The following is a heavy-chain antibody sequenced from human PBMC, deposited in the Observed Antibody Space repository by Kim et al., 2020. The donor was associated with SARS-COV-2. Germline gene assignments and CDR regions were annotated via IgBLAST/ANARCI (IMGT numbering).Heavy chain of an antibody. CDR1: GYTFTSYA. V-gene: IGHV7-4-1*02. D-gene: IGHD6-19*01. CDR2: INTNTGNP. Sequence: ASVKVSCKASGYTFTSYAMNCVRQAPGQGLEWMGWINTNTGNPTYAQGFTGRFVFSLDTSVRTAYLQITSLKAEDTAFYYCAREGGFSNGWNQATSWGQGTLVTVSS. CDR3: AREGGFSNGWNQATS. J-gene: IGHJ5*02.